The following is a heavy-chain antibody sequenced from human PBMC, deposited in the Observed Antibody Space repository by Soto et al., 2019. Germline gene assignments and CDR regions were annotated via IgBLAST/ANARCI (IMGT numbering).Heavy chain of an antibody. CDR2: IYYSGTT. CDR1: GGSINTGGCY. D-gene: IGHD2-21*01. CDR3: ARETVRGKDSEAFDI. J-gene: IGHJ3*02. Sequence: SETLSLTCTVSGGSINTGGCYWSWIRQHPGRGLEWIEYIYYSGTTNYNPSLESRLTVSLDTSKNQFPLKLFSVTAADTAVYYCARETVRGKDSEAFDIWGQGTMVTVSS. V-gene: IGHV4-31*03.